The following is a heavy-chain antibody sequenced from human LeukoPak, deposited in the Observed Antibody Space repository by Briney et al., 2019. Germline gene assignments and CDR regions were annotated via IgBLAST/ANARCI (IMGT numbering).Heavy chain of an antibody. D-gene: IGHD2-8*01. J-gene: IGHJ4*02. CDR3: SRENGAFSPFGY. Sequence: PSGTLSLTCGVSGGSISNTNWWSWVRQPPGQGLEWIGEISLTGLTHYNPSLESRVTVSLDKSKNQLSLNLTSVAAADTAVYYCSRENGAFSPFGYWGQGTLVTVLS. CDR1: GGSISNTNW. V-gene: IGHV4-4*02. CDR2: ISLTGLT.